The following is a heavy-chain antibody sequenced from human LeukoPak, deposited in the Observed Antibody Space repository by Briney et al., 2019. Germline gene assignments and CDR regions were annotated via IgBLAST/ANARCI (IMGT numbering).Heavy chain of an antibody. D-gene: IGHD5-18*01. CDR1: GGSFSGFY. J-gene: IGHJ4*02. V-gene: IGHV4-34*01. CDR2: INHSGST. Sequence: PWETLSLTCAVYGGSFSGFYWSWIRQPPGKGLEWIGEINHSGSTNYNPSLKSRVTISVDTSKNQFSLKLSSVTAADTAVYYCARGTTDTAMGGYWGQGTLVTVSS. CDR3: ARGTTDTAMGGY.